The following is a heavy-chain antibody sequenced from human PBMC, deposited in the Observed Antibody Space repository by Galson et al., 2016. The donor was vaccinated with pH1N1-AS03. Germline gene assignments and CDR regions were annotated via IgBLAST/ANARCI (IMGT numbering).Heavy chain of an antibody. CDR3: AKSPGYCSAGSCSDQGYFDY. D-gene: IGHD2-15*01. J-gene: IGHJ4*01. Sequence: SLRLSCAASGFTFGDYGMHWVRQAPGKRLEWVSGISWDSGNIDYADSVKGRFTISRGNAKNSLYLQMNSLRAEDTAFYYCAKSPGYCSAGSCSDQGYFDYWGQGTLVTVSS. V-gene: IGHV3-9*01. CDR1: GFTFGDYG. CDR2: ISWDSGNI.